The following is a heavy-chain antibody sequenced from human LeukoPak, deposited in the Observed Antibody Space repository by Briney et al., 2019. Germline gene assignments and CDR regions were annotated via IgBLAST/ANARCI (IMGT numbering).Heavy chain of an antibody. CDR3: ARARADYYDSSGYYYRFDY. CDR2: IYTSGST. V-gene: IGHV4-4*07. D-gene: IGHD3-22*01. CDR1: GGSISSYY. Sequence: SETLSLTCTVSGGSISSYYWSWIRQPAGKGLEWIGRIYTSGSTNYNPSLKSRVTMSVDTSKNQFSLKLSSVTAADTAVYYCARARADYYDSSGYYYRFDYWGQGTLVTVSP. J-gene: IGHJ4*02.